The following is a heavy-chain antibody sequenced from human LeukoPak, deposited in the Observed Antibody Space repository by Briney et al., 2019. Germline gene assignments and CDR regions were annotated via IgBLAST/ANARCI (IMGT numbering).Heavy chain of an antibody. D-gene: IGHD4-17*01. CDR2: IDYSGRP. CDR3: ARERHDYGDYNYGMDV. Sequence: SQTLSLTCTVSGDSISSGGYYWRWIRQHPGKGLEWIGYIDYSGRPYYNPSLKSRVTISVDTSKNQFSLKLSSVTAADTAVYYCARERHDYGDYNYGMDVWGQGTTVTVSS. V-gene: IGHV4-31*03. CDR1: GDSISSGGYY. J-gene: IGHJ6*02.